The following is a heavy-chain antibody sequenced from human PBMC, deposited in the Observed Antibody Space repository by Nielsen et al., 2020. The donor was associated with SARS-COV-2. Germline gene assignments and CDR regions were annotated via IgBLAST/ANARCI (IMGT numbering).Heavy chain of an antibody. J-gene: IGHJ4*02. CDR1: GFTFSSYW. D-gene: IGHD6-19*01. V-gene: IGHV3-7*03. Sequence: GESLKISCAASGFTFSSYWMTWVRQAPGKGLEWLANINHDGSDSFYVDSVKGRLTISRDNAKNSLYLQMNSLRAEDTALYYCAKDIGYSGGGLDYWGQGTLVTVSS. CDR3: AKDIGYSGGGLDY. CDR2: INHDGSDS.